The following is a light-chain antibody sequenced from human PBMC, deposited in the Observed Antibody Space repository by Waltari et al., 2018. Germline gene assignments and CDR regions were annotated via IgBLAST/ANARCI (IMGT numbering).Light chain of an antibody. CDR2: GAS. V-gene: IGKV1-27*01. CDR3: QKYNRAPPLT. CDR1: QGINIF. Sequence: DIQMTQSPSSLSASVGDRVTITCRASQGINIFLAWYQQKPGQVPKLLIYGASTLHSGVPSRFSGSGSGTDFTLTISGLQPEDVATYYCQKYNRAPPLTFGGGTKVEIK. J-gene: IGKJ4*01.